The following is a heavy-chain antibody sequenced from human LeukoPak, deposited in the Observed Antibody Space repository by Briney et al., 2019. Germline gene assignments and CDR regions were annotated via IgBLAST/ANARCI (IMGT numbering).Heavy chain of an antibody. CDR1: GFRFSSQE. CDR2: MSKDGRTI. V-gene: IGHV3-48*03. J-gene: IGHJ4*02. D-gene: IGHD5-12*01. CDR3: ARGSFTGFDLYFDS. Sequence: GGSLRLSCAASGFRFSSQEMAWVRQAPGKGLEWVSYMSKDGRTIYYADSVKGRFTISRDNTRNSLFLHLNSLRADDTAFYYCARGSFTGFDLYFDSWGQGTLVTVSS.